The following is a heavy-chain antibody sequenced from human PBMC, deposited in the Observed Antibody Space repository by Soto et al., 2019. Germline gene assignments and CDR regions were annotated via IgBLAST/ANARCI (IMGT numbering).Heavy chain of an antibody. J-gene: IGHJ4*02. V-gene: IGHV3-23*01. CDR2: ISGSGGST. Sequence: PGGSLRLSCAASGFTFSSYAMSWVRQAPGKGLEWVSAISGSGGSTYYADSVKGRFTISRDNSKNTLYLQMNSLRAEDTAVYYCAKVWGHSSGWYPRPNYYFYSWGQGTRV. D-gene: IGHD6-19*01. CDR1: GFTFSSYA. CDR3: AKVWGHSSGWYPRPNYYFYS.